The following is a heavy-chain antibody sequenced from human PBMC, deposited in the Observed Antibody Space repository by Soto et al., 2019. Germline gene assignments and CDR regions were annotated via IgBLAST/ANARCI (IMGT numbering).Heavy chain of an antibody. CDR3: ARGRRDSSSWYWLDP. CDR1: GYTFVNYY. D-gene: IGHD6-13*01. J-gene: IGHJ5*02. CDR2: INPAGGNT. Sequence: QVQLVQSGAEVQKPGVSVKLSCKASGYTFVNYYIHWVRQAPGQGLEWMGMINPAGGNTAYAQKFQGRVTMTRDTSTSTVYMELTSLRSEDTAVYYCARGRRDSSSWYWLDPWGQGTLVTVSS. V-gene: IGHV1-46*01.